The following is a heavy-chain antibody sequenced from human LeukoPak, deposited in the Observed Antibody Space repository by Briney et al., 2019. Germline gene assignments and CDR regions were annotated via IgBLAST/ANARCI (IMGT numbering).Heavy chain of an antibody. D-gene: IGHD6-19*01. CDR3: AKGPTYSSGWNLDY. CDR2: ISGDGGST. Sequence: GSLRLSCAASGFTFYDYAMHWVRQAPGKGLEWVSPISGDGGSTYYADSVKGRFTISRDNSKNSLYLQMNSLRTEDTALYYCAKGPTYSSGWNLDYWGQGTLVTVSS. V-gene: IGHV3-43*02. J-gene: IGHJ4*02. CDR1: GFTFYDYA.